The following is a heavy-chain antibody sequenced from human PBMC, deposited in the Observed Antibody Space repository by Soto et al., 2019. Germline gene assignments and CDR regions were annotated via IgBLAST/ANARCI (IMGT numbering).Heavy chain of an antibody. Sequence: GGSLRLSCAASGFTFDDYAMHWVRQAPGKGLEWVSGISWNSGSIDYADSVKGRFTISRDNAKNSLYLQMNSLRAEDTALYYCAKGAAVAATRVAFDIWGQGTMVTVSS. CDR3: AKGAAVAATRVAFDI. CDR1: GFTFDDYA. CDR2: ISWNSGSI. D-gene: IGHD2-15*01. J-gene: IGHJ3*02. V-gene: IGHV3-9*01.